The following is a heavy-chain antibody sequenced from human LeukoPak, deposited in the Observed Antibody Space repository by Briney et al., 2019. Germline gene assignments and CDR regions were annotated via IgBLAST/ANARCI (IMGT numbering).Heavy chain of an antibody. J-gene: IGHJ3*02. CDR1: RVTFNNYW. D-gene: IGHD7-27*01. V-gene: IGHV3-7*01. CDR3: ARDGDLDSTTGTFDM. CDR2: IKPDGSEK. Sequence: GGSLRLSCATSRVTFNNYWMSWVRQAPGKGLEWVANIKPDGSEKYYVDSVKGRFTIFRDNTNKSLHLQMNILRAEDTAVYYCARDGDLDSTTGTFDMWGQGTLVTVSS.